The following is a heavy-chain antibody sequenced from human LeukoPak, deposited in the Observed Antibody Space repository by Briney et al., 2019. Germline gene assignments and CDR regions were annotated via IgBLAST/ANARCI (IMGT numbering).Heavy chain of an antibody. V-gene: IGHV4-39*07. CDR1: GDSVSSSNYY. CDR3: ARVTYYDSSGYYDY. CDR2: LYYDGRT. Sequence: SETLSLTCTVFGDSVSSSNYYWAWFRQPPGKGLDWIGSLYYDGRTYYSPSLESRVTISVDRSKNQFSLKLSSVTAADTAVYYCARVTYYDSSGYYDYWGQGTLVTVSS. J-gene: IGHJ4*02. D-gene: IGHD3-22*01.